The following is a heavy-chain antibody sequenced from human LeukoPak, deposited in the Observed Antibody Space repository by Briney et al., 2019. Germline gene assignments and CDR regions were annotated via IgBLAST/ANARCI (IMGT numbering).Heavy chain of an antibody. Sequence: SETLSVTCTVSGGSISSHYWSWIRQPPGKGLEWIGYIYYSGSTNYNPSLQSRVTMSVDTSKNQFSLKLSSVTAADTAVYYCARVGSDGSYFDPWGQGTLVTVSS. CDR3: ARVGSDGSYFDP. V-gene: IGHV4-59*11. CDR2: IYYSGST. D-gene: IGHD1-26*01. CDR1: GGSISSHY. J-gene: IGHJ4*02.